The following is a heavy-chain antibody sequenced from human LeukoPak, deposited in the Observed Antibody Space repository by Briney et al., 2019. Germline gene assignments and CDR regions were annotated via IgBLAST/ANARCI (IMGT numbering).Heavy chain of an antibody. CDR3: ARGFRSSTTCYECRNWFDP. J-gene: IGHJ5*02. CDR1: GGSISSRSYY. Sequence: PSETLSLTCTVSGGSISSRSYYWSWIRQPAGKGLEWIGRIYTSGSTNYNPSLKSRVTISVDTSKNQFSLKLSSVTAADTAVYYCARGFRSSTTCYECRNWFDPWGQGTLVTVSS. V-gene: IGHV4-61*02. D-gene: IGHD2-2*01. CDR2: IYTSGST.